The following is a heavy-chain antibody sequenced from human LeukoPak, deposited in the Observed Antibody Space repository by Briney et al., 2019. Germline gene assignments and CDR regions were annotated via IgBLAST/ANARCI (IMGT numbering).Heavy chain of an antibody. D-gene: IGHD3-22*01. CDR3: ARDYYDSSGHYYYYYYMDV. Sequence: SETLSLTCTVSGGSISSYYWSWIRQPPGKGLEWIGSIYYSGSTYYNPSLKSRVTISVDTSKNQFSLKLSSVTAADTAVYYCARDYYDSSGHYYYYYYMDVWGKGTTVTVSS. CDR2: IYYSGST. V-gene: IGHV4-59*12. CDR1: GGSISSYY. J-gene: IGHJ6*03.